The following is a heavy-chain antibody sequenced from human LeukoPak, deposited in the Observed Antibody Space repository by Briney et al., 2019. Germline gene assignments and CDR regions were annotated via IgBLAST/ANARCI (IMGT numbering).Heavy chain of an antibody. J-gene: IGHJ4*02. V-gene: IGHV1-2*02. CDR2: INPYSGDT. D-gene: IGHD2-21*02. Sequence: ASVKVSCKASGYTLNGYYIRWVRQAPGQGLEWMGWINPYSGDTDSAQKFQGRVTVTRDTSITTAYMELSRLRSDDTAVYYCARANGGGAYYPFDYWGQGTLVTVSS. CDR1: GYTLNGYY. CDR3: ARANGGGAYYPFDY.